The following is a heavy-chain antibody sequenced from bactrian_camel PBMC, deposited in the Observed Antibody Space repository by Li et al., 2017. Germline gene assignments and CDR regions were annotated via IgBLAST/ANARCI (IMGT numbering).Heavy chain of an antibody. CDR3: AAESPSLAGWKPTSLLNQFAYNY. D-gene: IGHD5*01. V-gene: IGHV3S1*01. CDR1: AATGGPYY. Sequence: HVQLVESGGGSVQAGGSLRLSCAASAATGGPYYMAYFRQPPGKEREGVATITPDTGNTDYADSVKGRFTISQDDAKNTLYLQMNNLKPDDTAMYYCAAESPSLAGWKPTSLLNQFAYNYWGQGTQVTVS. CDR2: ITPDTGNT. J-gene: IGHJ4*01.